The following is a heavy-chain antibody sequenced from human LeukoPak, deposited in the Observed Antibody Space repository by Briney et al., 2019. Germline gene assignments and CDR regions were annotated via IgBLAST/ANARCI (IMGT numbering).Heavy chain of an antibody. CDR2: INHSGST. Sequence: PSETLSLTCAVYGGSFSGYYWSWIRQPPGKGLEWIGEINHSGSTNYNPSLKSRVTISVDTSKNQFSLKLSSVTAADTAVYYCARVVGYCSGGSCYPSDYWGQGTLATVSS. CDR3: ARVVGYCSGGSCYPSDY. J-gene: IGHJ4*02. D-gene: IGHD2-15*01. CDR1: GGSFSGYY. V-gene: IGHV4-34*01.